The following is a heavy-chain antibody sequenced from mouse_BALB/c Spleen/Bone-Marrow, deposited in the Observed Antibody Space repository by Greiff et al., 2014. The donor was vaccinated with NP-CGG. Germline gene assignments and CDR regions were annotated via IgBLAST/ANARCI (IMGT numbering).Heavy chain of an antibody. CDR3: ARDKNYGSYWYFDV. D-gene: IGHD2-1*01. V-gene: IGHV7-3*02. CDR2: IRNKANGYTT. J-gene: IGHJ1*01. CDR1: GFTFTDYY. Sequence: EVQLVESGGGLVQPGGSLRLSCATSGFTFTDYYMSWVRQPPGKALEWLGFIRNKANGYTTEYSASVKGRFTISRDNSQSILYLQMNTLRAEDSATYYCARDKNYGSYWYFDVWGAGTTVTASS.